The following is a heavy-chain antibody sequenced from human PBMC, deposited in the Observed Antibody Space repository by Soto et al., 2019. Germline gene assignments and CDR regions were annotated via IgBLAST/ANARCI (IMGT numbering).Heavy chain of an antibody. CDR1: GYTFTSYY. J-gene: IGHJ4*02. V-gene: IGHV1-46*01. Sequence: QVQLVQSGAEVKKPGASVKVSCKASGYTFTSYYMHWVRQAPGQGLEWMGIINPSGGSTSYAQKFQGKGTRSRGRSTSVVDMALSGLRSEDTAVYYCASDGYDYVWGSYRYRDPVWGQGTLVTVSS. CDR3: ASDGYDYVWGSYRYRDPV. CDR2: INPSGGST. D-gene: IGHD3-16*02.